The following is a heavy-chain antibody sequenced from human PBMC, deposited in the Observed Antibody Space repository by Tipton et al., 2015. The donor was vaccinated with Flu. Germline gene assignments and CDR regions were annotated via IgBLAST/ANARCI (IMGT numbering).Heavy chain of an antibody. D-gene: IGHD2-15*01. J-gene: IGHJ4*02. CDR1: GGSISSDSYY. CDR3: ARGGGSPSY. Sequence: LRLSCTVSGGSISSDSYYWSWIRQPPGKGLEWIGYIYFTGSTNYNPSLKSRVTISVDMSKNQFSLKLTSVTAADTAVYYCARGGGSPSYWGQGTLVTVSS. CDR2: IYFTGST. V-gene: IGHV4-61*01.